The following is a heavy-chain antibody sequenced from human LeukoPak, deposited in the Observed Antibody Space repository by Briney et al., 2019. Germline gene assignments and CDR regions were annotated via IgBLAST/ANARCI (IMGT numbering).Heavy chain of an antibody. V-gene: IGHV3-33*01. J-gene: IGHJ4*02. CDR2: IWYDGTNK. Sequence: GGSLRLSCVAFGFTFSSYGMHGVRQAPGKGLEWVAVIWYDGTNKYYADSVKGRFTISRDSSKNTLYLQMNSLRAEDTAVYYCARAAYDNSGYLTLWGQGTLVTVSS. CDR1: GFTFSSYG. D-gene: IGHD3-22*01. CDR3: ARAAYDNSGYLTL.